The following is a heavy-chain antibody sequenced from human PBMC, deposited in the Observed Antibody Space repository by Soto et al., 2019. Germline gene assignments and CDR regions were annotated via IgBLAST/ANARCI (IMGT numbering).Heavy chain of an antibody. Sequence: SETLSLTCTVSGDSISNNNFYWGWIRQPPGKGLEWIGTIYYSGSTYYNPSLKSRVTISVDTSNNQFSLKLSSVTAADTAVYYCARHYGYYSHYMDVWTKGTTVTVSS. CDR2: IYYSGST. V-gene: IGHV4-39*01. CDR3: ARHYGYYSHYMDV. J-gene: IGHJ6*03. CDR1: GDSISNNNFY. D-gene: IGHD3-10*01.